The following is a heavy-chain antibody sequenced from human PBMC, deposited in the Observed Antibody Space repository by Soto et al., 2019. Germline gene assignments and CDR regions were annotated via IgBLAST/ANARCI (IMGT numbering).Heavy chain of an antibody. D-gene: IGHD6-13*01. CDR3: AKASSEYSSSWYGYNWFDP. Sequence: GGSPRLSCAASGFTFSSYAMSWVRQAPGKGLEWVSAISGSGGSTYYADSVKGRFTISRDNSKNTLYLQMNSLRAEDTAVYYCAKASSEYSSSWYGYNWFDPWGQGTLVTVSS. V-gene: IGHV3-23*01. J-gene: IGHJ5*02. CDR2: ISGSGGST. CDR1: GFTFSSYA.